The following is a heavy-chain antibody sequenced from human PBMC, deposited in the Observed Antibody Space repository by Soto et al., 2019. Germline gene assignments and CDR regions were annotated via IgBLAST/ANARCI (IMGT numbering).Heavy chain of an antibody. J-gene: IGHJ4*01. Sequence: PGGSLRLSCTTPGFTFNNYWMSWHRQTPGKGLEWVANINEDGSQKYYVDSVEGRFTFSRDNARTSLYLQMNSLRVEDTAVYYCTRVSRSHDREYWGQGTLVTVSS. CDR3: TRVSRSHDREY. D-gene: IGHD3-22*01. CDR1: GFTFNNYW. CDR2: INEDGSQK. V-gene: IGHV3-7*05.